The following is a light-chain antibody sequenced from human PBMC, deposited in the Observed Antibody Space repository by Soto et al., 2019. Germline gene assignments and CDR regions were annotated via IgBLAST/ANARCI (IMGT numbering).Light chain of an antibody. CDR3: SSYTRTTTLVV. CDR1: SSDVGGYNY. V-gene: IGLV2-14*01. J-gene: IGLJ3*02. Sequence: QSALTQPASVSGSLGQSITISCTGTSSDVGGYNYVSWYQHHPGKAPKLIIYQVYSRPSGVSNRFSGSKFGNTASLSISGLQADDEADYYCSSYTRTTTLVVFGGGTKLTVL. CDR2: QVY.